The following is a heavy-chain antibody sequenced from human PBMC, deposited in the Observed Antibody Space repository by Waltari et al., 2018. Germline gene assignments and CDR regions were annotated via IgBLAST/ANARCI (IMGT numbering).Heavy chain of an antibody. J-gene: IGHJ4*02. Sequence: EVQLVEAGGDIVQPGGSLRLSCAASGFRFSDYLMHWVRQVPGKGLVWVSSINSDGSSISYSDSVNGRFTISRDNSKNMLYLQLNSLRAEDTAVYYCARKGGRGYTYGPFYYDSWGQGTLVTVSS. V-gene: IGHV3-74*01. CDR3: ARKGGRGYTYGPFYYDS. CDR2: INSDGSSI. CDR1: GFRFSDYL. D-gene: IGHD5-18*01.